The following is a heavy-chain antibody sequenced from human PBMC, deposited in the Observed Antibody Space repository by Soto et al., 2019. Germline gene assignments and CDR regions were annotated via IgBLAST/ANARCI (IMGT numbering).Heavy chain of an antibody. Sequence: EVQLLESGGGLVQPGGSLRLSCAASGFTFSSYAMSWVRQAPGKGLEWVSAVSGSGGSTYYADSVKGRFTISRDNSKNTLYLQMNSLRAEDTAVYYCARARGQQLVFTDYWGQGTLVTVSS. CDR3: ARARGQQLVFTDY. J-gene: IGHJ4*02. CDR1: GFTFSSYA. D-gene: IGHD6-13*01. CDR2: VSGSGGST. V-gene: IGHV3-23*01.